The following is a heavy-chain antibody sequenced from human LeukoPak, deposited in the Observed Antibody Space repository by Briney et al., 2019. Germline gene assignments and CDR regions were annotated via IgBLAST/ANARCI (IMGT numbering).Heavy chain of an antibody. CDR2: ISGSGGST. CDR3: TTGIRGD. V-gene: IGHV3-23*01. CDR1: GFTFSSYA. Sequence: PGGSLRLSCAASGFTFSSYAMSWVRQAPGKGLEWVSAISGSGGSTYYADSVKGRFTISRDNSKNTLFLQMNSLKTEDTAVYYCTTGIRGDCGQGTLVTVSS. J-gene: IGHJ4*02.